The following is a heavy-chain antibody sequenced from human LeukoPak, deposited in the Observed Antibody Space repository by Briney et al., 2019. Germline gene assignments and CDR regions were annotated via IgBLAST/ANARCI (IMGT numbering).Heavy chain of an antibody. V-gene: IGHV1-69*05. CDR1: GGTFSSYA. D-gene: IGHD4-23*01. Sequence: SVKVSCKASGGTFSSYAISWVRQAPGQGLEWMGGIIPIFGTANYAQKFQGRVTMTRDTSISTAYMELSRLRSDDTAVYYCARDFRGNTFDYWGQGTLVTVSS. CDR2: IIPIFGTA. J-gene: IGHJ4*02. CDR3: ARDFRGNTFDY.